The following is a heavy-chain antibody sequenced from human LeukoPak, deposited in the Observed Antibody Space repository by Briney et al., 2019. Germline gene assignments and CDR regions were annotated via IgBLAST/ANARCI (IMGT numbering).Heavy chain of an antibody. Sequence: GGSLRLSCAASGFTVSSNYMSWVRQAPGKGLEWVSIIYSGGSTFYADSVKGRFTISRDNSKNTLHLQMNSLRAEDTAVYYCAKDLYGGNPRALPQTYYMDVWGKGTTVTISS. J-gene: IGHJ6*03. CDR3: AKDLYGGNPRALPQTYYMDV. V-gene: IGHV3-53*05. CDR1: GFTVSSNY. CDR2: IYSGGST. D-gene: IGHD4-23*01.